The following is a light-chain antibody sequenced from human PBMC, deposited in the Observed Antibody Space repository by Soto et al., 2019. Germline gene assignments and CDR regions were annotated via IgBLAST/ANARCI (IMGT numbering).Light chain of an antibody. J-gene: IGKJ1*01. V-gene: IGKV3-15*01. CDR2: VAS. CDR1: QSVSSK. Sequence: EIVMTQSPATLSVSPGERATLSCRASQSVSSKLAWYQQKPDQAPILLIFVASTRATGIPARFSGSGSGTEFTLTISSLQSEDFAVYYCQQYNNLPPWTFGQGTKVDIK. CDR3: QQYNNLPPWT.